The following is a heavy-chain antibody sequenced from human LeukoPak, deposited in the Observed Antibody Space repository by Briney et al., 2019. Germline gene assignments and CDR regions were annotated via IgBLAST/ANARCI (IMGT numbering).Heavy chain of an antibody. D-gene: IGHD2-21*02. CDR3: ARLNCGGDCYPLN. CDR1: GGSISSGGYS. CDR2: IYHSGST. Sequence: SETLSLTCAVSGGSISSGGYSWSWLRQPPGKGLEWIGYIYHSGSTYYNPSLKSRVTISVDRSKNQFSLKLSSVTAADTAVYYCARLNCGGDCYPLNWGQGTLVTVSS. J-gene: IGHJ4*02. V-gene: IGHV4-30-2*01.